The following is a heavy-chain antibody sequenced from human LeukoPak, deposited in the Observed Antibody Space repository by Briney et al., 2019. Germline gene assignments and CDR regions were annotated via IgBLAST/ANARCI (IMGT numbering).Heavy chain of an antibody. J-gene: IGHJ4*02. CDR3: ARHRQYCSGGSCYRPQFDY. V-gene: IGHV4-59*08. Sequence: PSETLSLTCTVSGGSISSYYWSWIRQPPGKGLEWIGYIYYSGGTNYNPSLKSRVTISVDTSKNQFSLKLSSVTAADTAVYYCARHRQYCSGGSCYRPQFDYWGQGTVVTVSS. CDR2: IYYSGGT. CDR1: GGSISSYY. D-gene: IGHD2-15*01.